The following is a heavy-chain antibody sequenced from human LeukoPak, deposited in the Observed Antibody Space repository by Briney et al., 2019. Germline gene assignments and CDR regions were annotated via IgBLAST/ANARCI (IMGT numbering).Heavy chain of an antibody. V-gene: IGHV3-30*18. CDR2: ISYDGSNK. D-gene: IGHD6-13*01. CDR1: GFTFSSYG. Sequence: GRSLRLSCAASGFTFSSYGMHWVRQVPGKGLEWVAIISYDGSNKYYADSVKGRFTISRDFSKNTLYLQMNSLRAEDTAVYFCAKDLGSAAGRGYYFDYWGQGTLVTVSS. CDR3: AKDLGSAAGRGYYFDY. J-gene: IGHJ4*02.